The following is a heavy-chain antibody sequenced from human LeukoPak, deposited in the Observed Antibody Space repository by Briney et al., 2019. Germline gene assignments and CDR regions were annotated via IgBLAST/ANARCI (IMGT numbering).Heavy chain of an antibody. CDR2: FDPEDGET. J-gene: IGHJ4*02. CDR1: GYTLTGLS. D-gene: IGHD1-26*01. Sequence: ASVKVSCKVSGYTLTGLSMHWVRQAPGKGLEWMGGFDPEDGETIYAQKFQGRVTMTEDTSTDTAYMELSSLRSEDTAVYYCATKAQPDNSGSYYFDYWGQGTLVTVSS. CDR3: ATKAQPDNSGSYYFDY. V-gene: IGHV1-24*01.